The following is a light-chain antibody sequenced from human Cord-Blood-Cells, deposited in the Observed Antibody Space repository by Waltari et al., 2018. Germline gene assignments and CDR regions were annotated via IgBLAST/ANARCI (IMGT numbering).Light chain of an antibody. V-gene: IGLV2-23*02. CDR2: EVS. J-gene: IGLJ3*02. CDR1: TSDPASHNL. CDR3: CSYAGSSTWV. Sequence: HSTLNHHPSVSGSPGQSLTISCTGTTSDPASHNLLSWYQQHPGKSPKPMIYEVSKRPSGVSNRFSGSKSGNTASLTISGLQAEDEADYYCCSYAGSSTWVFGGGTKLTVL.